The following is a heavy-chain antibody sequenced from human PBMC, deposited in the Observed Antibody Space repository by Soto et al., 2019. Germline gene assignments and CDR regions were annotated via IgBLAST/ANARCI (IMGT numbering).Heavy chain of an antibody. CDR1: GFILKDYG. V-gene: IGHV3-33*01. D-gene: IGHD3-22*01. J-gene: IGHJ4*02. CDR2: IWHDGSRK. CDR3: ARDSRGSHGDY. Sequence: QVQLVESGGGVVQPGESLRLPCAASGFILKDYGMHWVRQAPGKGLEWVAVIWHDGSRKYYADSVRGRFTISRDDSKNTVSLQMNSLRGEDTALYYCARDSRGSHGDYWGQGTLVTVSS.